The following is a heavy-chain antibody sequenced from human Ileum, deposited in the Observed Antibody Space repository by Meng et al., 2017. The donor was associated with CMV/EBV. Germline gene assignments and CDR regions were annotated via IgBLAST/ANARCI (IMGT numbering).Heavy chain of an antibody. CDR3: ARNGYYSLDY. V-gene: IGHV4-4*02. J-gene: IGHJ4*02. CDR2: IYDSGST. CDR1: GGYFRRSKW. Sequence: PSCAVSGGYFRRSKWWSWVRQPPEKGLEWTGQIYDSGSTTYNPSLKSRVTISLDESKNEFSLKLNSVTAADTAVYYCARNGYYSLDYWSQGALVTVSS. D-gene: IGHD3-22*01.